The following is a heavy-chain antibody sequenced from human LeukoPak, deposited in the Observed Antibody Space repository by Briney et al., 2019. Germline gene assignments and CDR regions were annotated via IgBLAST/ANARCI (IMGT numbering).Heavy chain of an antibody. CDR2: IKQDGSEK. J-gene: IGHJ5*02. Sequence: PGGSLRLSCAASGFTFSSSWMSWVRQAPGKGLEWVANIKQDGSEKYYVDSVKGRFTISRDNAKNSLYLQMNSLRAEDTAVYYCARDRVAAAGTNWFDPWGQGTLVTVSS. CDR1: GFTFSSSW. V-gene: IGHV3-7*03. D-gene: IGHD6-13*01. CDR3: ARDRVAAAGTNWFDP.